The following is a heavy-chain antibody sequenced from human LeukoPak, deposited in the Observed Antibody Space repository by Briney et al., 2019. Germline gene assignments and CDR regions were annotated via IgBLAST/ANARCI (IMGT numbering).Heavy chain of an antibody. CDR1: GCTFSRYG. Sequence: GASVKVSCKAFGCTFSRYGVSWVRQAPGQGLEWMGWINPNSGGTNYAQKFQGRATMTRDTSISTAYMELSRLRSDDTAVYYCASGATATPKFDYWGQGTLVTVSS. CDR2: INPNSGGT. D-gene: IGHD1-26*01. V-gene: IGHV1-2*02. CDR3: ASGATATPKFDY. J-gene: IGHJ4*02.